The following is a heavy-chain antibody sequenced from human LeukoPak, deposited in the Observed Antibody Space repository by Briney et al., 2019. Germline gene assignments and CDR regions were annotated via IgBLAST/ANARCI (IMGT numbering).Heavy chain of an antibody. D-gene: IGHD4-23*01. Sequence: GGSLRLSCAASRFTFSSHWMSWVRQAPGKGLEWVTHINQDGSEDYYVDSVKGRFTISRDNAKNSLYPQMNSLRAEDTAVYYCARLVNNAFDVWGQGTMVTVSS. CDR2: INQDGSED. V-gene: IGHV3-7*01. CDR3: ARLVNNAFDV. CDR1: RFTFSSHW. J-gene: IGHJ3*01.